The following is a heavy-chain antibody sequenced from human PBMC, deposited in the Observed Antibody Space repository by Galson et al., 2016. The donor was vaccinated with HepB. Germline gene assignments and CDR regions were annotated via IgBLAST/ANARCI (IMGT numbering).Heavy chain of an antibody. CDR2: ISSSSNFI. V-gene: IGHV3-21*01. Sequence: SLRLSCAGSGFTFSSHRMNWVRQAPGKGLEWVSSISSSSNFIYYTDSVKGRFTISRDNAKNSLFLQMNSLRAEDTAVYYCARDSSGWLFDSWGQGTLVTVSS. J-gene: IGHJ4*02. CDR3: ARDSSGWLFDS. CDR1: GFTFSSHR. D-gene: IGHD6-19*01.